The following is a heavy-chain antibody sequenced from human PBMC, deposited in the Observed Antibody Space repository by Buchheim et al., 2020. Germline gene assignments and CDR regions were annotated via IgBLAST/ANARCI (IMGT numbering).Heavy chain of an antibody. CDR3: AKRGGSGSYYPPQFDY. CDR1: GFTFSSYV. Sequence: EVQLLESGGGLVQPGGSLRLSCAASGFTFSSYVMSWVRQAPGKGLEWVSAISGSGGSTYFPDSVKGRFTISRDNSKNTLDLQMNSLRAEDTAVYYCAKRGGSGSYYPPQFDYWGQGTL. D-gene: IGHD3-10*01. CDR2: ISGSGGST. V-gene: IGHV3-23*01. J-gene: IGHJ4*02.